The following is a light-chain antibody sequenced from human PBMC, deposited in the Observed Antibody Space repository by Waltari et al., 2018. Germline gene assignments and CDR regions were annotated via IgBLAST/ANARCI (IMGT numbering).Light chain of an antibody. Sequence: DIQMTQSPSALSASVGDRVTIPCRASQSMSVYLNWYQQKPGKAPKLLIFAASNLQSGVPSRFSGSGSGTDFTLNISSLQPEDFATYYCQQSFSTPPWTFGQGTKVEIK. V-gene: IGKV1-39*01. CDR2: AAS. CDR1: QSMSVY. CDR3: QQSFSTPPWT. J-gene: IGKJ1*01.